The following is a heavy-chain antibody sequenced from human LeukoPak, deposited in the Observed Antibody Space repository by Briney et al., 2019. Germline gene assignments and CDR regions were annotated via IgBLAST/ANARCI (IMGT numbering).Heavy chain of an antibody. CDR1: GGSIRSSH. Sequence: PSETLSLTCTVSGGSIRSSHWSWIRQPPGKGLEFIGYIYYSGTSNYNPSFKSRVTMSVDTSNNQFSLKLNSVTAADTAVYYCAKAAGYSTIYWFDPWGQGTLVTVSS. CDR2: IYYSGTS. J-gene: IGHJ5*02. V-gene: IGHV4-59*01. D-gene: IGHD6-13*01. CDR3: AKAAGYSTIYWFDP.